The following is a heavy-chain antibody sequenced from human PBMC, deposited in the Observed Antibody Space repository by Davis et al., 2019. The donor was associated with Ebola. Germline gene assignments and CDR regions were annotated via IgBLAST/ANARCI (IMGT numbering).Heavy chain of an antibody. V-gene: IGHV4-34*01. CDR2: LNHSGST. D-gene: IGHD3-10*01. J-gene: IGHJ6*02. CDR3: ARHYYGSGSYYYYYYGMDV. CDR1: GGSFSGYY. Sequence: SETLSLTCAVYGGSFSGYYLSWIRQPPGKGLEWIGELNHSGSTNYNPSLKSRVTISVDKAKHQFSLKLSSVTAADTAVYYCARHYYGSGSYYYYYYGMDVWGQGTTVTVSS.